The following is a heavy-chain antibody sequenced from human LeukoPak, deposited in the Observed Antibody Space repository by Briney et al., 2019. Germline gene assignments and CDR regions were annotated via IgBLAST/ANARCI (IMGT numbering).Heavy chain of an antibody. CDR2: SYTTGST. J-gene: IGHJ4*02. D-gene: IGHD3-16*01. V-gene: IGHV4-4*07. CDR3: ARSGGSGFQLDS. Sequence: SGTLSLTCTVSGDSIGPYYWSWLRQPAGKALEWIGRSYTTGSTNYNPSLKSRVTMSLDTSKNQFSLKLSSVTAADTAVYYCARSGGSGFQLDSWGQGTLVTVSS. CDR1: GDSIGPYY.